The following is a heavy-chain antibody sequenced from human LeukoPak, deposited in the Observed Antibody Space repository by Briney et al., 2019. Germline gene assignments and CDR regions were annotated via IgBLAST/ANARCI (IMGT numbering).Heavy chain of an antibody. D-gene: IGHD4-11*01. CDR3: ARAINDYSNYEVLTDNWFDP. CDR1: GDSISSTNW. CDR2: IYHSGTT. Sequence: SGTLSLTCAVSGDSISSTNWWGWVRQPPGKGLEWLGDIYHSGTTNDNPSLKSRVTISVDTSKNHFSLKLSSVTAADTAVYYCARAINDYSNYEVLTDNWFDPWGQGTLVTVSS. J-gene: IGHJ5*02. V-gene: IGHV4-4*02.